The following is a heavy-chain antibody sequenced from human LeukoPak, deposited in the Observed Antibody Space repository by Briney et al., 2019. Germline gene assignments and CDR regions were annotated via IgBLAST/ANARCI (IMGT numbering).Heavy chain of an antibody. CDR1: GYTFSDFS. D-gene: IGHD3-22*01. Sequence: GGSLTLSCAASGYTFSDFSVNWVRQAPGKGLEWVSSISVRSNYRYYADSVRGRFTISRDNARDSLFLQMNSLRAEDTAVYFCVRLRRNNDRSGYYYYYDYWGQGTLVTVSS. V-gene: IGHV3-21*01. J-gene: IGHJ4*02. CDR2: ISVRSNYR. CDR3: VRLRRNNDRSGYYYYYDY.